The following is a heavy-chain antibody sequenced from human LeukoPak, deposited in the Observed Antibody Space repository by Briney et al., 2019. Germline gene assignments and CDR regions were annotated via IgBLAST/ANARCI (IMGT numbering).Heavy chain of an antibody. CDR1: GFPFSSYW. D-gene: IGHD2-15*01. CDR2: INSDGSST. Sequence: GGSLRLSCAASGFPFSSYWMHWVRPAPGKGLVWVSRINSDGSSTSYADSVKGRFTITRDNAKNTLYLQMNSLRAEDTAVYYCARERVVVAAYWFDPWGQGTLVTVSS. J-gene: IGHJ5*02. V-gene: IGHV3-74*01. CDR3: ARERVVVAAYWFDP.